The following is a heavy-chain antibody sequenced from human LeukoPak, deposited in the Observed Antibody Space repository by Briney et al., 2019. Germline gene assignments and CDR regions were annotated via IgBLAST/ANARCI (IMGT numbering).Heavy chain of an antibody. CDR1: GYTFTSYG. D-gene: IGHD3-3*01. CDR3: ARESGGITIFGVALPEINDAFDI. Sequence: WASVKVSCKASGYTFTSYGISWVRQAPGQGLEWMGWISAYNGNTNYAQKLQGRVTMTTDTSTSTAYMELRSLRSDDTAVYYCARESGGITIFGVALPEINDAFDIWGQGTMVTVSS. V-gene: IGHV1-18*01. J-gene: IGHJ3*02. CDR2: ISAYNGNT.